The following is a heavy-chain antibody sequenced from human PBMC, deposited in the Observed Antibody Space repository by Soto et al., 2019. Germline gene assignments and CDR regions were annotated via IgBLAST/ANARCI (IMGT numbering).Heavy chain of an antibody. D-gene: IGHD6-19*01. CDR3: AQDRGPRRQWRMDDYDY. J-gene: IGHJ4*01. Sequence: QVQLVESGGGVVQPGRSLRVSCEASGFTFSIYAMHWVRQAPGTGLEWVAVISYDGTKTYYADSVKGRFTISRDNSKKKVYVQMNSLRDEDTDVYYCAQDRGPRRQWRMDDYDYWGNGTLVT. V-gene: IGHV3-30*18. CDR1: GFTFSIYA. CDR2: ISYDGTKT.